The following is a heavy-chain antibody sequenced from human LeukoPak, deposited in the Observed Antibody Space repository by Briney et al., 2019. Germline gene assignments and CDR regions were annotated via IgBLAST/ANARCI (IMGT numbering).Heavy chain of an antibody. CDR2: INHSGST. J-gene: IGHJ4*02. Sequence: PGGSLRLSCAASGFTFSDYYMSWIRQPPGKGLEWIGEINHSGSTNYNPSLKSRVTISVDTSKNQFSLKLSSVTAADTAVYYCARIGASYYDFWSGYYYFDYWGQGTLVTVSS. CDR1: GFTFSDYY. V-gene: IGHV4-34*01. D-gene: IGHD3-3*01. CDR3: ARIGASYYDFWSGYYYFDY.